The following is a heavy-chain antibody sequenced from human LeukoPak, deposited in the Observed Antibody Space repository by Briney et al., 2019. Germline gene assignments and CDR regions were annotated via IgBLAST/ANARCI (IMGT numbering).Heavy chain of an antibody. J-gene: IGHJ6*02. CDR3: ARTRMATLNTYYYYYGMDV. Sequence: SGGPLRLSCAASGFTFSSYAMHWVRQAPGKGLEWVAVISYDGSNKYYADSVKGRSTISRDNSKNTLYLQMNSLRAEDTAVCYCARTRMATLNTYYYYYGMDVWAKGPRSPSP. CDR2: ISYDGSNK. V-gene: IGHV3-30-3*01. CDR1: GFTFSSYA. D-gene: IGHD5-24*01.